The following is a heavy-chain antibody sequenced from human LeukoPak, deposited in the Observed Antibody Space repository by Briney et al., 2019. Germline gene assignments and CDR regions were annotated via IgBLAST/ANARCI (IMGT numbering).Heavy chain of an antibody. CDR3: ARVGQDYYDSSGYYRY. CDR1: GGTFSSYA. V-gene: IGHV1-69*13. D-gene: IGHD3-22*01. Sequence: GASVKVSCKASGGTFSSYAISWVRQAPGQGLEWMGGIIPIFGTANYAQKFQGRVTITADESTSTAYMELSSLRSEDTAVYYCARVGQDYYDSSGYYRYWGQGTLVTVSS. CDR2: IIPIFGTA. J-gene: IGHJ4*02.